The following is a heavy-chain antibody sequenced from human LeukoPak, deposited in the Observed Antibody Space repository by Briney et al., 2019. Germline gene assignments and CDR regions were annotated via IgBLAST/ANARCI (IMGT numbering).Heavy chain of an antibody. Sequence: PGRSLRLSCAASGFTFSNYGMHWVRQAPGKGMEWVAVTWYDGSNKYYADSVKGRFTISRDNSKSTLFLHMNSLRAEDTAVYYCARDISSRWHDYWGQGTLVTVSS. V-gene: IGHV3-33*01. CDR3: ARDISSRWHDY. D-gene: IGHD6-13*01. J-gene: IGHJ4*02. CDR1: GFTFSNYG. CDR2: TWYDGSNK.